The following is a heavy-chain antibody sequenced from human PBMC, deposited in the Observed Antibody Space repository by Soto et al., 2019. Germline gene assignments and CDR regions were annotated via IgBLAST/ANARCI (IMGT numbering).Heavy chain of an antibody. D-gene: IGHD3-10*01. CDR3: ASGCFGEFVYYFDF. CDR1: GYTFTSYG. J-gene: IGHJ4*02. V-gene: IGHV1-18*01. Sequence: QVQLVQSGAEVKKPGASVKVSCKASGYTFTSYGISWVRQAPGQGLEWMGWISAYNGNTNYAQKLQGRVTMTTDISTSTAYMELRSLGSYDSAVYYCASGCFGEFVYYFDFWGQGTLVTVSS. CDR2: ISAYNGNT.